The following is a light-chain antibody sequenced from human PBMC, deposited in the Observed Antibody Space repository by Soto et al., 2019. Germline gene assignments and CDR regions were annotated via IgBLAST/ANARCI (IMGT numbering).Light chain of an antibody. CDR1: QSLLHRNGKNY. Sequence: DIVMTQSPFSLAVTPGESASISCRSSQSLLHRNGKNYLDWYLQKPGQSPQLLIYLGSSRASGVPDRVSGSGSGTDFTLKISRVEAEDVGIYYCMQGLQSTITFGQGTRLEIK. CDR2: LGS. V-gene: IGKV2-28*01. CDR3: MQGLQSTIT. J-gene: IGKJ5*01.